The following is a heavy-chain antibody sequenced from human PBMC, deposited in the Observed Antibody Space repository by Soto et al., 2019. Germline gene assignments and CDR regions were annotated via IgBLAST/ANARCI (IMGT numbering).Heavy chain of an antibody. CDR1: GGSIYRSGYY. D-gene: IGHD2-15*01. V-gene: IGHV4-39*01. CDR3: GKVLVGATGHTDSDS. Sequence: SETLSLTCTVSGGSIYRSGYYWGWIRQPPGRGLEWIGNIDYNGVTYSNPSLKSRVTISRDTSKNQFSLKLTSVTAADTALYYCGKVLVGATGHTDSDSWGQGTLVTVSS. J-gene: IGHJ4*02. CDR2: IDYNGVT.